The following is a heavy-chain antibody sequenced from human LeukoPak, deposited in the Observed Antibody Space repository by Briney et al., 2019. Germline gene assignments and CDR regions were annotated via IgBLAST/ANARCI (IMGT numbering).Heavy chain of an antibody. V-gene: IGHV4-61*02. D-gene: IGHD3-10*01. CDR2: IYTSGST. CDR3: AGGPYYYGSGSTAKSTTYYYYYYYMDV. J-gene: IGHJ6*03. Sequence: PSQTLSLTCTVSGGSISSGSYYWSWIRQPAGKGLEWIGRIYTSGSTNYNPSLKSRVTISVDTSKNQSSLKLSSVTAADTAVYYCAGGPYYYGSGSTAKSTTYYYYYYYMDVWGKGTTVTISS. CDR1: GGSISSGSYY.